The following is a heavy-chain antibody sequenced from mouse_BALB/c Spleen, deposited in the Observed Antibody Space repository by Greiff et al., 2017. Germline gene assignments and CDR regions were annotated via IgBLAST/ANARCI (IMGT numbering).Heavy chain of an antibody. CDR2: ISSGGSYT. J-gene: IGHJ2*01. V-gene: IGHV5-9-3*01. Sequence: EVKLMESGGGLVKPGGSLKLSCAASGFTFSSYAMSWVRQTPEKRLEWVATISSGGSYTYYPDSVKGRFTIYRDNAKNTLYLQMSSLRSEDTAMYYCARHVGSSYYFDYWGQGTTLTVSS. D-gene: IGHD1-1*01. CDR3: ARHVGSSYYFDY. CDR1: GFTFSSYA.